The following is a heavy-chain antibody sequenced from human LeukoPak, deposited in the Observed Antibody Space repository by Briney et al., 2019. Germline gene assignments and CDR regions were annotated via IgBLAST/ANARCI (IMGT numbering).Heavy chain of an antibody. V-gene: IGHV4-31*03. J-gene: IGHJ4*02. CDR3: ARGIGYSGYGYYFDY. CDR1: GGSISSGGYY. Sequence: SQTLSLTCTVSGGSISSGGYYWSWIRQHPGKGLEWIGYIYYSGSTYYNPSLKSRVTISVDTSKNQFSLKLSSVTAADTAVYHCARGIGYSGYGYYFDYWGQGTLVTVSS. D-gene: IGHD5-12*01. CDR2: IYYSGST.